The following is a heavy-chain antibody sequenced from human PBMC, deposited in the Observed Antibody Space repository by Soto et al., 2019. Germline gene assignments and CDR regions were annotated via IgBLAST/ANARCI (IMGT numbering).Heavy chain of an antibody. CDR2: ISAYNGNT. Sequence: GASVKVSCKASGYTFTSYGISWVRQAPGQGLEWMGWISAYNGNTNYAQKLQGRVTMTTDTSTSTAYMELRSLRSDDTAVYYCARDIVVVVAEYYYYMDVWGKGTTVTVSS. CDR3: ARDIVVVVAEYYYYMDV. CDR1: GYTFTSYG. V-gene: IGHV1-18*01. D-gene: IGHD2-15*01. J-gene: IGHJ6*03.